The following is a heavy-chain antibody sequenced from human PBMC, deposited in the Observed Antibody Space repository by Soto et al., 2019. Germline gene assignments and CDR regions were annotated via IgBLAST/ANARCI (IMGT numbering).Heavy chain of an antibody. CDR2: ISSSSSYI. Sequence: EVQLVESGGGLVKPGGSLRLSCAASGFTFSSYSMNWVRQAPGKGLEWVSSISSSSSYIYYADSVKGRLTISRDNAKNSLYLQINILRAEDTAVYYCSSGCSSTSCQGTGYYYYYYRDVWGKGTTVTFSS. CDR3: SSGCSSTSCQGTGYYYYYYRDV. J-gene: IGHJ6*03. V-gene: IGHV3-21*01. CDR1: GFTFSSYS. D-gene: IGHD2-2*01.